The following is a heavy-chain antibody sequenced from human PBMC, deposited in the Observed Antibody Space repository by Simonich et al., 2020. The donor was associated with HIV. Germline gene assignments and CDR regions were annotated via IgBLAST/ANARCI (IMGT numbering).Heavy chain of an antibody. J-gene: IGHJ4*02. CDR3: ARHRLLTLWFGELFRPQYFDY. D-gene: IGHD3-10*01. Sequence: QEQLRQWGAGLLKPSETLSLTCAVYGESFSGYYWTWIRQPPGKGLEWIGEIIHSGSTNSNPSHKGRVTISSDTSKNQFSLKRSSVTAADTAVYYCARHRLLTLWFGELFRPQYFDYWGQGTLVTVSS. CDR2: IIHSGST. CDR1: GESFSGYY. V-gene: IGHV4-34*12.